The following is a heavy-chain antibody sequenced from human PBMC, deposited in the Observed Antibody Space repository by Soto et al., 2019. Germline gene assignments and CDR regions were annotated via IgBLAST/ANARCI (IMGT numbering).Heavy chain of an antibody. CDR3: ATSLGGFGDF. V-gene: IGHV4-4*07. CDR1: GVSITTYY. D-gene: IGHD3-16*01. J-gene: IGHJ4*02. CDR2: ISTRGST. Sequence: XETLSLTCTVSGVSITTYYWSWIRQSAGKGLEWIGLISTRGSTNYNPSLKSRVTMSLDTSNNHFSLRLSSVTAADTAIYYCATSLGGFGDFWGQGTLVTVSS.